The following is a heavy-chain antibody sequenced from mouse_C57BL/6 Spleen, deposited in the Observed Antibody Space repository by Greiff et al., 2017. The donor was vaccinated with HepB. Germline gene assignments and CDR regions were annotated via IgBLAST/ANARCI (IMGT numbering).Heavy chain of an antibody. J-gene: IGHJ2*01. CDR2: IDPSDSYT. CDR3: ARSVHYFDY. V-gene: IGHV1-50*01. Sequence: QVQLQQPGAELVKPGASVKLSCKASVYTFTSYWMQWVKQRPGQGLEWIGEIDPSDSYTNYNQKFKGKATLTVDTSSSTAYMQLSSLTSEDSAVYYCARSVHYFDYWGQGTTLTVSS. CDR1: VYTFTSYW.